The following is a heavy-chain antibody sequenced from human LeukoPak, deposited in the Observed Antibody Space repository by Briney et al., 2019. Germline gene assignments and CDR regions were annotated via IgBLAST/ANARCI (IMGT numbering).Heavy chain of an antibody. CDR1: GYTFTSYD. CDR2: MNPNSGNT. D-gene: IGHD6-13*01. Sequence: ASVKVSCKASGYTFTSYDINRVRQATGHGLEWMGRMNPNSGNTGDAQKFRGRVTMTRSTSISTAYMELSSLRSEDTAVYYCARMSSSWYSTSYDYWGQGTLVTVSS. CDR3: ARMSSSWYSTSYDY. V-gene: IGHV1-8*01. J-gene: IGHJ4*02.